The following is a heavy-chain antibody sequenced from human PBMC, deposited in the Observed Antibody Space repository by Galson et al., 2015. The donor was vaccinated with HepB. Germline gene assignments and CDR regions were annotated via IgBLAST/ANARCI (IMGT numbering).Heavy chain of an antibody. CDR1: GYSFTSYW. CDR2: IDPSDSYT. D-gene: IGHD3-9*01. V-gene: IGHV5-10-1*01. J-gene: IGHJ2*01. Sequence: QSGAEVKKPGESLRISCKGSGYSFTSYWISWVRQMPGKGLEWMGRIDPSDSYTNYSPSFQGHVTISADKSTSTAYLHWSSLEAEDTAIYYCALALTNYWYFDLWGRGTLVTGSS. CDR3: ALALTNYWYFDL.